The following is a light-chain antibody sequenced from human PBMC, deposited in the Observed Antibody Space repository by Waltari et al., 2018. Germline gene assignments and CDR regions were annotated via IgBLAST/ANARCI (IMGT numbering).Light chain of an antibody. CDR2: SAS. CDR1: QDISSN. CDR3: QQYYSFPYT. Sequence: AIWMTQSPSLLYASTGDRVTIRCRMSQDISSNLAWYQQKPGKAPELLIYSASTLQSGVPSKFSGSGSGTDFTLTISCLQSEDFATYYCQQYYSFPYTFGQGTKLEIK. V-gene: IGKV1D-8*02. J-gene: IGKJ2*01.